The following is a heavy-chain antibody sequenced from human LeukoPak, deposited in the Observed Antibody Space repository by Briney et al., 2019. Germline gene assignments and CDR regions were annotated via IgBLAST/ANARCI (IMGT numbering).Heavy chain of an antibody. CDR3: AREGASGGYDWGWFDP. CDR2: IYFICTT. V-gene: IGHV4-38-2*02. J-gene: IGHJ5*02. CDR1: GYSISSGYY. Sequence: SETLSLTCAVSGYSISSGYYWVWLRQPPGKGLEWIESIYFICTTYYNPSLKSPVTTSVDTSKNQFSLKLSSVTAADSAVYFCAREGASGGYDWGWFDPWGQGTLVTVSS. D-gene: IGHD5-12*01.